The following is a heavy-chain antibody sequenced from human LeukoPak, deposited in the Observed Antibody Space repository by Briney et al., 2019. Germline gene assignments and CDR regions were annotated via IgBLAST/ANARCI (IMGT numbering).Heavy chain of an antibody. CDR2: IGRGGDPI. Sequence: GGSLRLSCAASGFTFSSYAMSWVRQVPGKGLEWLSYIGRGGDPIYYADSVQGRFTISWDNAKNSLYLQMNNLRAEDTAVYYCTISDYLEFFNYWGHGTLVTVSS. CDR3: TISDYLEFFNY. CDR1: GFTFSSYA. D-gene: IGHD5/OR15-5a*01. V-gene: IGHV3-48*04. J-gene: IGHJ4*01.